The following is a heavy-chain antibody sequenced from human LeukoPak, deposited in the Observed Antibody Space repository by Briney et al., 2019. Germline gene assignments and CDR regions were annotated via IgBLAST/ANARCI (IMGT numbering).Heavy chain of an antibody. Sequence: GRSLRLSCAASGFTFSGSAMHWVRQASGKGLEWVGRIRSKANSYATAYAASVKGRFTISRDDSKNTAYLQMNSLKTEDTAVYYCTRHLSCSSTSCYVFDWFDPWGQGTLVTVSS. CDR2: IRSKANSYAT. D-gene: IGHD2-2*01. J-gene: IGHJ5*02. V-gene: IGHV3-73*01. CDR1: GFTFSGSA. CDR3: TRHLSCSSTSCYVFDWFDP.